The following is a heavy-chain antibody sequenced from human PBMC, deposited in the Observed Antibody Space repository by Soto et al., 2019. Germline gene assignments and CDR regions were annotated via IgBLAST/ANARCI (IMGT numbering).Heavy chain of an antibody. CDR1: GGYISSYY. D-gene: IGHD3-22*01. CDR3: ARERGVGGSTVDYDQ. Sequence: QLQESGPRLVKPSETLSLTCSVSGGYISSYYWSWIRQPAGKGLEWIGRIFSSGSTHYNPSLKRRVTMSVDTSKNQISLRLTSVTAADTAVYYCARERGVGGSTVDYDQGGQGTLVTVSS. V-gene: IGHV4-4*07. CDR2: IFSSGST. J-gene: IGHJ4*02.